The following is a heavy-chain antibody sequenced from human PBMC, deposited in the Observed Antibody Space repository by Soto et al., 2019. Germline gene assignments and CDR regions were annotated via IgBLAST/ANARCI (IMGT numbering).Heavy chain of an antibody. Sequence: QVQLVQSGAEVKKPGSSVKVSCTTSGGTFSSYSVSWVRQAPGQGLEWMGGIIPIFDIPTYAQKFQGRVTISADESTSTASMELSGLRSEDTAIYYCARGHGFNGASFDYWGQGTLVTVSS. D-gene: IGHD2-8*01. V-gene: IGHV1-69*01. CDR1: GGTFSSYS. J-gene: IGHJ4*02. CDR2: IIPIFDIP. CDR3: ARGHGFNGASFDY.